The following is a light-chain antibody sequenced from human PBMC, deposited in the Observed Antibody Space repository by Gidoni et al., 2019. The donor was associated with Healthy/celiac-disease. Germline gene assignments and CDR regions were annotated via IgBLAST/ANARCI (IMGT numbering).Light chain of an antibody. CDR3: QQSYSTLRT. CDR2: DAS. Sequence: DTQMTQSPSSCSASVGDRVTITCRASQSISSYLNWYQQKPGKAPKLLIYDASILQSGVPSRFSGSGSGTDFTLTISSLQPEDFATYYCQQSYSTLRTFGRGTKVEIK. CDR1: QSISSY. V-gene: IGKV1-39*01. J-gene: IGKJ1*01.